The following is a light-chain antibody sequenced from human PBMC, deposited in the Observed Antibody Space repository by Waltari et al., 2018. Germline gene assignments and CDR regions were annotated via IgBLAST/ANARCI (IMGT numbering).Light chain of an antibody. CDR1: KLGDKY. CDR2: QDS. V-gene: IGLV3-1*01. CDR3: QAWDSSTGVV. J-gene: IGLJ2*01. Sequence: SYELTQPPSVSVSPGQTASITCSGDKLGDKYACWYQQEPGQSPVLVIYQDSKRPSGIPGRFSGSNSGNTATLTISGTQAMDEADYYCQAWDSSTGVVFGGGTKLTVL.